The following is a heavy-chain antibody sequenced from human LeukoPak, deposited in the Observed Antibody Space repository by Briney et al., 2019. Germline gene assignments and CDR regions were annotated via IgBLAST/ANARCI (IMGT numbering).Heavy chain of an antibody. CDR3: AKGLGYCSDGVCYYYYYMDV. Sequence: GGSLRLSCVVSGFTLRNYGIHWVRQAPDKGLEWVALIQSNGGDKRYANSVKGRFTISRDNSKNTLYLQMNSLRAEDTAVYYCAKGLGYCSDGVCYYYYYMDVWGKGTTVTVSS. CDR1: GFTLRNYG. J-gene: IGHJ6*03. CDR2: IQSNGGDK. D-gene: IGHD2-8*01. V-gene: IGHV3-30*02.